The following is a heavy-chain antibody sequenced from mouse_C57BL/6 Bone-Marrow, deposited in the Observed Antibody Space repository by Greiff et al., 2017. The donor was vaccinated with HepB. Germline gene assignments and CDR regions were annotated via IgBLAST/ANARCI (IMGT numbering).Heavy chain of an antibody. CDR3: ARDYGSYGFSY. CDR2: INPGSGYT. Sequence: QVQLQQSGAELAKPGASVRLSCKASGYTFTTYWMHWVKQRPGQGLDWIGYINPGSGYTKYNQKFKDKATLTADKSSSTAYMQLSSLTYEDSAVYFCARDYGSYGFSYWGQGTLATVSA. CDR1: GYTFTTYW. J-gene: IGHJ3*01. D-gene: IGHD1-1*01. V-gene: IGHV1-7*01.